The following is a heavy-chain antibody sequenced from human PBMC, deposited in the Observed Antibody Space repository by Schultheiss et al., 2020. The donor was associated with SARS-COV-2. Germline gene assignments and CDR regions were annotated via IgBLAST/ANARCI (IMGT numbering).Heavy chain of an antibody. CDR1: GYIFTKYW. V-gene: IGHV5-51*01. CDR3: AKKSEPHLHLDAFDI. Sequence: GESLKISCRASGYIFTKYWIGWVRQMPGKGLEWMGIINPADSDTRYSPSFEGQVTISADKSITTAYMQWSSLKASDTAMYFCAKKSEPHLHLDAFDIWGQGTMVTVSS. D-gene: IGHD1-14*01. CDR2: INPADSDT. J-gene: IGHJ3*02.